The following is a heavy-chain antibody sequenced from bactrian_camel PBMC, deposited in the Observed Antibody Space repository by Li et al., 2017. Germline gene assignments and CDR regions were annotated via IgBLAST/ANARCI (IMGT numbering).Heavy chain of an antibody. Sequence: QVQLVESGGGSVQVGETLRLSCTASGFTCDASDMGWYRQIPGNPCELVSSVSSAGRRYYVDSVKGRFTISIDNSKNTLYLQMNSLRADDSAMYYCAIGLFADFGLGLGTQVTVS. D-gene: IGHD1*01. J-gene: IGHJ4*01. V-gene: IGHV3S55*01. CDR1: GFTCDASD. CDR2: VSSAGRR.